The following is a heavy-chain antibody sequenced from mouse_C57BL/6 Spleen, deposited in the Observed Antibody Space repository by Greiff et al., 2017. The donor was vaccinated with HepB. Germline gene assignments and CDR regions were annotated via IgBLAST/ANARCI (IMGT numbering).Heavy chain of an antibody. CDR3: ARGDYGGAMDC. V-gene: IGHV1-82*01. D-gene: IGHD1-1*01. CDR1: GYAFSSSW. CDR2: IYPGDGDT. Sequence: QVQLQQSGPELVKPGASVKISCKASGYAFSSSWMNWVKQRPGKGLEWIGRIYPGDGDTNYNGKFTGKATLTADKSSSTAYMQLSSLTSEDSAFYVFARGDYGGAMDCWGQGTSVTVSS. J-gene: IGHJ4*01.